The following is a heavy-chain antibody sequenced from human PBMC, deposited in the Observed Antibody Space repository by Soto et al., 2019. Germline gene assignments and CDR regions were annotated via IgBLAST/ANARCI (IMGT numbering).Heavy chain of an antibody. Sequence: QVQLVQSGAEVKKPGASVKVSCKASGYAFTSNHISWVRQAPGQRPEWMGWGNIYSGDTNYAEKLRGRVTMTTDTSTSTAYMELTSLRSDDTAVYYCASADYGYEDYWGQGTPVTVSS. D-gene: IGHD4-17*01. CDR3: ASADYGYEDY. CDR2: GNIYSGDT. CDR1: GYAFTSNH. V-gene: IGHV1-18*01. J-gene: IGHJ4*02.